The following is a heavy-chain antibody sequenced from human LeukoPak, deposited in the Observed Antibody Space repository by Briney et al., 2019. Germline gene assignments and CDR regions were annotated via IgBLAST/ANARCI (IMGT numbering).Heavy chain of an antibody. Sequence: GASLRLSCEASGFTFSSYAMSWVRQAPGKGLEWVSAISGSGGSTYYADSVKGRFTISRDNSKNTLYLQMNSLRAEDTAVHYCAKDGVVVVAANYWGQGTLVTVSS. V-gene: IGHV3-23*01. J-gene: IGHJ4*02. CDR3: AKDGVVVVAANY. D-gene: IGHD2-15*01. CDR2: ISGSGGST. CDR1: GFTFSSYA.